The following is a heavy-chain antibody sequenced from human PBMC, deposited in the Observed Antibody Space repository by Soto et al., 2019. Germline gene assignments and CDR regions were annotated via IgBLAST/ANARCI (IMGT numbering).Heavy chain of an antibody. V-gene: IGHV1-69*01. D-gene: IGHD3-3*01. CDR1: RGTFNTSP. J-gene: IGHJ6*02. CDR3: ATPHLRGRHYDFRSPPTASLYHYGLGV. CDR2: ILPVFGMV. Sequence: QVQLAQSGAEVKKPGSSVRVSCQTSRGTFNTSPISWMRQAPGQGLEWLGDILPVFGMVNYAQQFQDRLILTADESTTSVCLEVSRLTPEDTAVYFCATPHLRGRHYDFRSPPTASLYHYGLGVWGQGTTV.